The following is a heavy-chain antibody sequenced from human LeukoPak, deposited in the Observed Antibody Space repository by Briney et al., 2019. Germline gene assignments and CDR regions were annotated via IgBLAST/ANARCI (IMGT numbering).Heavy chain of an antibody. CDR3: ARVLRYCSGGNCYSGGLGYMDV. Sequence: GGSLRLSCAASGFTFSDYNMRWIRQAPGKGLEWVSSISRSGSTKYYADSVKGRFPISRDKAKNSLFLQMNSLRAEDTAVYYCARVLRYCSGGNCYSGGLGYMDVWGKGTTVTISS. V-gene: IGHV3-11*01. CDR2: ISRSGSTK. D-gene: IGHD2-15*01. J-gene: IGHJ6*03. CDR1: GFTFSDYN.